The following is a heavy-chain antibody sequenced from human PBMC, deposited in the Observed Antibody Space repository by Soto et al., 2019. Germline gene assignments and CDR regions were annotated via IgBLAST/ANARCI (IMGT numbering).Heavy chain of an antibody. Sequence: GGSLRLSCAASGFTFSNSAMTWVRQAPAKGLEWVSTIRDSDSGGSTFYADSVKGRFTISRDDSKSTLYLQMSSLRAEDTAMYYCAKVRVGIDVDFDYWGHGALVTVSS. CDR1: GFTFSNSA. J-gene: IGHJ4*01. D-gene: IGHD2-21*01. CDR2: IRDSDSGGST. CDR3: AKVRVGIDVDFDY. V-gene: IGHV3-23*01.